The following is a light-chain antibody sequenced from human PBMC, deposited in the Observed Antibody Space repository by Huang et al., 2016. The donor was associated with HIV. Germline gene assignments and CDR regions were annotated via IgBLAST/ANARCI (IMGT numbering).Light chain of an antibody. CDR3: HQYTSWPPWT. V-gene: IGKV3-15*01. CDR1: QSVSSD. CDR2: DAS. J-gene: IGKJ1*01. Sequence: EIVMTQSPATLSVSPGGRATLSCRASQSVSSDLAWYQQKPGQAPRLLIYDASTRATGIPVRFSGSGSGTEFTLTISSLQSEDFALYYCHQYTSWPPWTFGQGTKVEMK.